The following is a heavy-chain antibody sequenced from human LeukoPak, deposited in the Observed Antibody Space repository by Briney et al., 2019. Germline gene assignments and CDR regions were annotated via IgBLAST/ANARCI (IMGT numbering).Heavy chain of an antibody. Sequence: SETLSLTCTVSGGSIIDSSYYWGWIRQPPGKGLEWVGNIYYFGTTLHNPSLKSRVTMSVDTSKNQFSLKLSSVTAADTAVYYCARDSHAWYGQYYFDFWGQGALVTVSS. CDR2: IYYFGTT. CDR1: GGSIIDSSYY. V-gene: IGHV4-39*07. CDR3: ARDSHAWYGQYYFDF. D-gene: IGHD6-13*01. J-gene: IGHJ4*02.